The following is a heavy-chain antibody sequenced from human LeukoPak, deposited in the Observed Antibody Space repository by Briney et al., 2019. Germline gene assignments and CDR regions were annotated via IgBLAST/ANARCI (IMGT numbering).Heavy chain of an antibody. Sequence: ASVKVSCKASGYTFTGYYMHWVRQAPGQGLEWMGRINPNSGGTNYAQKFQGRVTMTRDTSISKAYMELSRLRSDGTAVYYCARDGTGYCSGGSCYSVASFDYWGQGTLVTVSS. V-gene: IGHV1-2*06. D-gene: IGHD2-15*01. J-gene: IGHJ4*02. CDR3: ARDGTGYCSGGSCYSVASFDY. CDR2: INPNSGGT. CDR1: GYTFTGYY.